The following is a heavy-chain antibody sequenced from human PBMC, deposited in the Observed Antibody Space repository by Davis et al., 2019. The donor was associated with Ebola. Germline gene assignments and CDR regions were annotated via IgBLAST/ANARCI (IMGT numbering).Heavy chain of an antibody. D-gene: IGHD6-13*01. J-gene: IGHJ4*02. V-gene: IGHV3-23*01. Sequence: PGGSLRLSCVASGLTFSTYTMNWVRQAPGKGLEWVSAISGSGGSTYYADSVKGRFTISRDNSKNTLYLQMNSLRAEDTAVYYCAKDVYSSPLYWGQGTLVTVSS. CDR1: GLTFSTYT. CDR2: ISGSGGST. CDR3: AKDVYSSPLY.